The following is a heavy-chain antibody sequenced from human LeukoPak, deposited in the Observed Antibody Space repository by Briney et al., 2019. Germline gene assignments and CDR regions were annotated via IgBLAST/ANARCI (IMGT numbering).Heavy chain of an antibody. V-gene: IGHV4-61*01. Sequence: SETLSLTCTVSGASVSSGSYYWSWIRQPPGKGLEWIGYSYYSGSTNYNPSLNSRVTISVDTSKNQFSLKLSSVNAADTAVYYCARAGRDGYNYPPAYWGQGTLVTVSS. D-gene: IGHD5-24*01. J-gene: IGHJ4*02. CDR2: SYYSGST. CDR1: GASVSSGSYY. CDR3: ARAGRDGYNYPPAY.